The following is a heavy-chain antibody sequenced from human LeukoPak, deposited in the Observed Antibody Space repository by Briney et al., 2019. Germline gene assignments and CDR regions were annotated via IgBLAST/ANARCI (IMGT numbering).Heavy chain of an antibody. J-gene: IGHJ4*02. CDR2: TYRDGVT. D-gene: IGHD5-12*01. CDR1: AFTVSNNY. Sequence: GGSLRLSCVASAFTVSNNYVSWVRQAPGKGLEWVSITYRDGVTSYADSVKGRFTISRDNSKNTVYLQMNSLRTEDTAVYYCVGQLGNSGHTGWGQGTLVTVSS. V-gene: IGHV3-53*01. CDR3: VGQLGNSGHTG.